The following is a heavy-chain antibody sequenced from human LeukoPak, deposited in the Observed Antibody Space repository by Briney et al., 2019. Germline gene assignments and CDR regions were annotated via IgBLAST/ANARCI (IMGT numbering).Heavy chain of an antibody. Sequence: SGGSTYYADSVKGRFTISRDHSKNTLYLQMNSLRAKDTAVYYCARVLSRAVAGTPANCDFWGPGTLVTV. CDR3: ARVLSRAVAGTPANCDF. D-gene: IGHD6-13*01. V-gene: IGHV3-53*01. J-gene: IGHJ4*02. CDR2: SGGST.